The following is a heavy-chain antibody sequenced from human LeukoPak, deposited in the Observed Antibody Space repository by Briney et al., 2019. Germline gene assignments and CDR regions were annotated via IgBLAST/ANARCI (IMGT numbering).Heavy chain of an antibody. J-gene: IGHJ4*02. CDR2: IKQDGSEK. D-gene: IGHD6-13*01. Sequence: GGSLRLSCAASEFIFSGYWMNWVRQAPGKGLEWVANIKQDGSEKQYVDSVRGRFTISRDNAKNSLYLQMNSLRVEDTAVYYCARDGFIGAADYWGQGTLVTVSS. V-gene: IGHV3-7*01. CDR3: ARDGFIGAADY. CDR1: EFIFSGYW.